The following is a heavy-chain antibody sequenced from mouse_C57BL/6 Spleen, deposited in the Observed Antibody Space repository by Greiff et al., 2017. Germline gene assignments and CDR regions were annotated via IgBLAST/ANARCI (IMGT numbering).Heavy chain of an antibody. Sequence: QVQLKESGPELVKPGASVKISCKASGYAFSSSWMNWVKQRPGKGLEWIGRIYPGDGDTNYNGKFKGKATLTADKSSSTAYMQLSSLTSEDSAVYCCARNYGRYYYAMDYWGQGTSVTVSS. CDR3: ARNYGRYYYAMDY. CDR1: GYAFSSSW. D-gene: IGHD1-1*01. CDR2: IYPGDGDT. V-gene: IGHV1-82*01. J-gene: IGHJ4*01.